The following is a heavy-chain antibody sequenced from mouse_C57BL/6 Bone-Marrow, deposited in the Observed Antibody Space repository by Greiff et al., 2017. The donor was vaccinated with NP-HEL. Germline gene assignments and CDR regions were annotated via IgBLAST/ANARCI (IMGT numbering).Heavy chain of an antibody. V-gene: IGHV1-63*01. CDR2: IYPGGGYT. Sequence: QVQLQQSGAELVRPGTSVKMSCKASGYTFTNYWIGWAKQRPGHGLEWIGDIYPGGGYTNYNEKFKGKATLTADKSSSTAYMQFSSLTSEDSAIYYCARWGRRDYYAMDYWGQGTSVTVSS. D-gene: IGHD2-12*01. CDR3: ARWGRRDYYAMDY. J-gene: IGHJ4*01. CDR1: GYTFTNYW.